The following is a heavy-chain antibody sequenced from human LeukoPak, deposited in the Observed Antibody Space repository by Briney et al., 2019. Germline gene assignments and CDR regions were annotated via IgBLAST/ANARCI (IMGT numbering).Heavy chain of an antibody. Sequence: SETLSLTCTVSGGSISSYYWTWSRQPPGKGLEWIAYIYYSGSTNYNPSLKSRVTISVDKTKNQFSLKLRSVTAADTAVYYCAKGEVALNRFDPWGQGTLVTVSS. CDR2: IYYSGST. J-gene: IGHJ5*02. CDR1: GGSISSYY. V-gene: IGHV4-59*01. D-gene: IGHD2-15*01. CDR3: AKGEVALNRFDP.